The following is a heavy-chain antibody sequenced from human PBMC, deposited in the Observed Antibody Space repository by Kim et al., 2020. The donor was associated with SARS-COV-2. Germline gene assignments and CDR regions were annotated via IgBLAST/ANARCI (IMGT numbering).Heavy chain of an antibody. CDR2: IKQDGSEK. CDR1: GFTFSNYW. Sequence: GGSLRLSCAASGFTFSNYWMSWVRQAPGKGLEWVANIKQDGSEKFYVDSVKGRFTISRDNAKNSLYLQMNSLRAEDTAVYYCARGLGKPKLLWFGVDVSQRRDYWGQGTLLTVSS. J-gene: IGHJ4*02. V-gene: IGHV3-7*03. CDR3: ARGLGKPKLLWFGVDVSQRRDY. D-gene: IGHD3-10*01.